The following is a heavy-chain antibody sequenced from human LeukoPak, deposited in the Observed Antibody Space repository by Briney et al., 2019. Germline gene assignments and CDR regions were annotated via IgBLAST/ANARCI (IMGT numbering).Heavy chain of an antibody. J-gene: IGHJ5*02. D-gene: IGHD5-18*01. CDR3: ALEAYTYGLDWFDP. Sequence: TGGSLRLSCAASGLTFSSSWMYWVRQAPGKGLVWVSDINSDGSNTRYADSVRGRFTISRDNAKEMVHLQMNSLRVEDTSVYYCALEAYTYGLDWFDPWGQGTRVIVSS. CDR2: INSDGSNT. CDR1: GLTFSSSW. V-gene: IGHV3-74*01.